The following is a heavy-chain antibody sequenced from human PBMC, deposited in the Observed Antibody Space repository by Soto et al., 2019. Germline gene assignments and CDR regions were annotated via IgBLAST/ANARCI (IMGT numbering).Heavy chain of an antibody. Sequence: QVQLVQSGAEVKKPGSSVKVSCKASGGTFSSYAISWVRQAPGQGLEWMGGIIPIFGTANYAQKCQGRVTITADESTSTAYMELSSLRSEDTAVYYCARVARYSSGWYEGDRFDYWGQGTLVTVSS. V-gene: IGHV1-69*01. CDR2: IIPIFGTA. CDR3: ARVARYSSGWYEGDRFDY. J-gene: IGHJ4*02. D-gene: IGHD6-19*01. CDR1: GGTFSSYA.